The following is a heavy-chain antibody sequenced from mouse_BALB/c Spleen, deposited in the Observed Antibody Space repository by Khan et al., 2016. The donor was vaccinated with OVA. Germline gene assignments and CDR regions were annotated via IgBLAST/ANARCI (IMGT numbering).Heavy chain of an antibody. CDR2: ITYSGNT. CDR3: ARNQGGDFDY. J-gene: IGHJ2*01. V-gene: IGHV3-2*02. Sequence: EVELVESGPGLVKPSQSLSLTCTVTGYSFTSDYVWNWLRQSPGNKLEWMGYITYSGNTKYKPSLKSRISITRDTSKNQFFLQLILETIEDTAAYYCARNQGGDFDYWGQGTTLTVSS. CDR1: GYSFTSDYV.